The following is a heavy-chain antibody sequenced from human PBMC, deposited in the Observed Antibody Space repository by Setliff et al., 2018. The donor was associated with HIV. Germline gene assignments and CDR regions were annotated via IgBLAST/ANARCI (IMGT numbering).Heavy chain of an antibody. CDR2: IRSKVYAETT. CDR1: GFSFADYA. J-gene: IGHJ4*02. Sequence: LRLSCRASGFSFADYAISWVRQAPGKGLEWVGFIRSKVYAETTDYAASVKGRFTISRDDSENIAYLQMSSLNIEDTAVYFCARENWGEDYWGQGTLVTVSS. V-gene: IGHV3-49*04. D-gene: IGHD7-27*01. CDR3: ARENWGEDY.